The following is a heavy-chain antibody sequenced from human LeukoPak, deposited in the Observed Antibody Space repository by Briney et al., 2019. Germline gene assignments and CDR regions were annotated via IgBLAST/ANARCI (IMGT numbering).Heavy chain of an antibody. V-gene: IGHV3-9*01. CDR2: ISWNSGSI. J-gene: IGHJ3*02. D-gene: IGHD3-3*01. CDR1: GFTFDDYA. Sequence: PGGSLRLSCAASGFTFDDYAMHWVRQAPGRGLEWVSGISWNSGSIGYADSVKGRFTISRDNSKNTLYLQMKSLRAEDTAVYYCAKALAIFGVVDDAFDIWGQGTMVTVSS. CDR3: AKALAIFGVVDDAFDI.